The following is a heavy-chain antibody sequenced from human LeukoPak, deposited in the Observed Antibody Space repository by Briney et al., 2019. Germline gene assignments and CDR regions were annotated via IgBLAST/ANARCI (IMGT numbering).Heavy chain of an antibody. CDR3: ARVSGSIWYNL. V-gene: IGHV1-8*01. J-gene: IGHJ4*02. D-gene: IGHD6-13*01. CDR2: MNPNSGNT. Sequence: ASVKVSCKASGYTFTNYDINWVRQATGQGLEWMGWMNPNSGNTGYAQKFQGRVTMTRNTSITTAYMELRSLRSEDTAVYYCARVSGSIWYNLWGQGTLVTVSS. CDR1: GYTFTNYD.